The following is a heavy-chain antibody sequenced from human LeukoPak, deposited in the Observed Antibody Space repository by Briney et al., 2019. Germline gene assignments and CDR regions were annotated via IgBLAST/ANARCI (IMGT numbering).Heavy chain of an antibody. CDR3: ARMSGDGHNFMSY. CDR2: VYSGGST. D-gene: IGHD5-24*01. CDR1: GFTVSSNY. V-gene: IGHV3-53*01. Sequence: GGSRRLSCAASGFTVSSNYMSWVRQAPGKGLEWVSVVYSGGSTYYADSVKGRFTISRDISKNMLYLQINSLRAEDTAVYYCARMSGDGHNFMSYWGQGTLVTVSS. J-gene: IGHJ4*02.